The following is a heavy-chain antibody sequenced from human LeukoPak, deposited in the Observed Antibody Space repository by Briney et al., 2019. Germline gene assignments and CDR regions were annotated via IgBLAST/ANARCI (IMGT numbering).Heavy chain of an antibody. V-gene: IGHV3-9*01. CDR1: GFTFDDYP. Sequence: PGGSLRLSCATSGFTFDDYPMHWVRQAPAKGLEGVSGISWNSDSIGYADCVKGRFTISRDNAKLSLYVQLNSLRDGDTVLYYCAKDISRSRAFDIWGQGTMVTVSS. J-gene: IGHJ3*02. CDR3: AKDISRSRAFDI. CDR2: ISWNSDSI.